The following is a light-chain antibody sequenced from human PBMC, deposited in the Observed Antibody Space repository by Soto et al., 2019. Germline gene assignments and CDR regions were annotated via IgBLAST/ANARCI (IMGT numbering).Light chain of an antibody. CDR1: QNINSY. CDR2: AVF. Sequence: DIQMTQSPSSLSASVGDRVTITCRASQNINSYLNWYQQRPGKAPKLLIPAVFSLQSGVPSRFSGSGSGTDFTLTISSLQPEDFANYYCLQSYTTPWTLGPWSRVDIK. J-gene: IGKJ1*01. V-gene: IGKV1-39*01. CDR3: LQSYTTPWT.